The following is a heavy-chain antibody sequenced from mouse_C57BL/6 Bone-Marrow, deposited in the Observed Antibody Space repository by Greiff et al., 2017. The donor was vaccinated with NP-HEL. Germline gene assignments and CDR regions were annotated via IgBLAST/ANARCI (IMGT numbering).Heavy chain of an antibody. D-gene: IGHD1-1*02. CDR2: IDPENGDT. CDR3: TTRIHYPFAY. V-gene: IGHV14-4*01. J-gene: IGHJ3*01. CDR1: GFNIKDDY. Sequence: EVQLQQSGAELVRPGASVKLSCTASGFNIKDDYMHWVKQRPEQGLEWIGWIDPENGDTEYASKFQGKATITADTSSNTAYLQLSSLTSEDTAVYYCTTRIHYPFAYWGQGTLVTVSA.